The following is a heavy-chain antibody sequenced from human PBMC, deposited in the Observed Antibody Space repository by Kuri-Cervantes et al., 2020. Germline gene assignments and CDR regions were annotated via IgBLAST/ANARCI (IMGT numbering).Heavy chain of an antibody. D-gene: IGHD2-21*01. Sequence: GESLKISCAASGFTFSDYYMSWVRQAPGKGLEWVSVIYSGGSTYYADSVKGRFTISRDNSKNTLYLQMNSLRAEDTAVYYFAKDLVVNDMPWGDWGQGTLVTVSS. V-gene: IGHV3-66*01. CDR3: AKDLVVNDMPWGD. J-gene: IGHJ4*02. CDR2: IYSGGST. CDR1: GFTFSDYY.